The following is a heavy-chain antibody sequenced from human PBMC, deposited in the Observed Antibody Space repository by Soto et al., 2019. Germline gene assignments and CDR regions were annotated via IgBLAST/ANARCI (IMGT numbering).Heavy chain of an antibody. V-gene: IGHV2-5*02. CDR2: IYWDDDK. Sequence: QITLKESGPTLVKPTQTLKLTCTFAGFSLSSNGVGVDWIRQPPGKALEWLALIYWDDDKRYRPSLESRLTITKDTSKNQVVLTMTNMDSVDTATYYCAYLPCSGGSCYWFSFSGMDVWGQGTTVTVSS. CDR3: AYLPCSGGSCYWFSFSGMDV. CDR1: GFSLSSNGVG. J-gene: IGHJ6*02. D-gene: IGHD2-15*01.